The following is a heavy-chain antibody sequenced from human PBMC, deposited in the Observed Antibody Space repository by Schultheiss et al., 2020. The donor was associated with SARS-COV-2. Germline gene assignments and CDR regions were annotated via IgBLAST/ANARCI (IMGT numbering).Heavy chain of an antibody. CDR2: INRNDAGT. J-gene: IGHJ4*02. Sequence: GASLKISCKASGYTFTGYYMHWVRQAPGQGLKWMGWINRNDAGTNYAQKFQGRVTMTRDTSISTAYMELSRLRSDDTAVYYCASGGLLWFGELLYVLGYWGQGTLVTVSS. V-gene: IGHV1-2*02. CDR3: ASGGLLWFGELLYVLGY. CDR1: GYTFTGYY. D-gene: IGHD3-10*01.